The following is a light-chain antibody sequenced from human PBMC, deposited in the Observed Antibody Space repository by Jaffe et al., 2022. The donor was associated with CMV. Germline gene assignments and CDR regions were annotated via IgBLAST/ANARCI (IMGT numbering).Light chain of an antibody. CDR2: ENN. CDR3: GTWDSSLSFAV. J-gene: IGLJ7*01. Sequence: QSVLTQPPSVSAAPGQKVTISCSGSSSNIGNNYVSWYQQLPGTAPKLLIYENNGRPSGIPDRFSGSKSGTSATLGITGLQTGDEANYYCGTWDSSLSFAVFGGGTQLTVL. CDR1: SSNIGNNY. V-gene: IGLV1-51*02.